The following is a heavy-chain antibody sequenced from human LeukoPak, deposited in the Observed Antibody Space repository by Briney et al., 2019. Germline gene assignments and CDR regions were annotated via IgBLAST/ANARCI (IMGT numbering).Heavy chain of an antibody. Sequence: GGSLRLSCAASGFTFSYYEMNWVRQAPGKGLGWVSYINSRGSTIYYADSVKGQFTISRDNGKNALYLQMNSLRAEDTAVYYCARGRAYRDGTDVWGQGTTVTVSS. CDR1: GFTFSYYE. D-gene: IGHD1-26*01. CDR2: INSRGSTI. V-gene: IGHV3-48*03. J-gene: IGHJ6*02. CDR3: ARGRAYRDGTDV.